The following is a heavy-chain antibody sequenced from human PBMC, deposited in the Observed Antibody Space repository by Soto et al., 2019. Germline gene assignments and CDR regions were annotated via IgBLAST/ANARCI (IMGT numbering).Heavy chain of an antibody. J-gene: IGHJ4*02. CDR1: GYTFTNFG. V-gene: IGHV1-18*01. D-gene: IGHD3-16*01. CDR3: ASGGTPIDY. Sequence: QVQLVQSGAEVKKPGASVKVSCKASGYTFTNFGISWVRQAPGQGLEWMGWISAYIGNTNYAQNFQGRVTMTTDTAKSTAYMELRSLRSDDTAVYDCASGGTPIDYWGQGTLVTVSS. CDR2: ISAYIGNT.